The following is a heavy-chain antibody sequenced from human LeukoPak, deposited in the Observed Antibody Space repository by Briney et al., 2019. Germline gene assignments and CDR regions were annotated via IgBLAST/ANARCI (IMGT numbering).Heavy chain of an antibody. CDR3: ARGGRDCSSTSCYDGFDY. J-gene: IGHJ4*02. CDR1: AASFTIYA. CDR2: FIPIFGTA. V-gene: IGHV1-69*13. Sequence: SVNLSCNSAAASFTIYAISRVRQAPGQGLELMGGFIPIFGTATNAQKYQGRVPITADESTSTAYMELSSMRSEDTAVYYCARGGRDCSSTSCYDGFDYWGQGTLVTVSS. D-gene: IGHD2-2*01.